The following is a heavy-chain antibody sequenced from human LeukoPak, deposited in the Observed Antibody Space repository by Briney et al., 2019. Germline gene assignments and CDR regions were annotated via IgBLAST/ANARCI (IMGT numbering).Heavy chain of an antibody. V-gene: IGHV4-30-4*07. D-gene: IGHD3-10*01. CDR3: ARVRLGYYYGSGSNSGYYYYYYRDV. CDR1: GGSTPSGGYS. J-gene: IGHJ6*03. Sequence: SETLSLTCAVSGGSTPSGGYSWSWIRQPPGKGLEWIGYIYYSGTTYYNPSLKSRLTLSIDTSKNQFFLKLTSVTAADTAVYYGARVRLGYYYGSGSNSGYYYYYYRDVWGQGTTVTVSS. CDR2: IYYSGTT.